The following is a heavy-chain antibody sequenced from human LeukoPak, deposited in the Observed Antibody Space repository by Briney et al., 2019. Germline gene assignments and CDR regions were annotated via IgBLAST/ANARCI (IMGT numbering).Heavy chain of an antibody. Sequence: SETLSLTCTVSGGSISSGGYYWSWIRQHPGKGLEWIGYIYYSGSTYYNPSLKSRVTISVDTSKNQFSLKLGSVTAANTAVYYCARDTEEGWFDPWGQGTLVTVSS. CDR3: ARDTEEGWFDP. J-gene: IGHJ5*02. CDR1: GGSISSGGYY. CDR2: IYYSGST. V-gene: IGHV4-31*03.